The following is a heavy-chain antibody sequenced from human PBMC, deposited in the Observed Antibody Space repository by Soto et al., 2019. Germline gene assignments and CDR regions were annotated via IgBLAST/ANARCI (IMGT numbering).Heavy chain of an antibody. J-gene: IGHJ6*02. V-gene: IGHV4-59*01. CDR1: GGSISSYY. Sequence: SETLSLTCTVSGGSISSYYWSWIRQPPGKGLEWIGYIYYSGSTNYNPSLKSRVTISVDTSKNQFSLKLSSVTAADTAVYYCARDITYYYDSSGYPHPSYGMDVWGQGTTVTVSS. CDR2: IYYSGST. D-gene: IGHD3-22*01. CDR3: ARDITYYYDSSGYPHPSYGMDV.